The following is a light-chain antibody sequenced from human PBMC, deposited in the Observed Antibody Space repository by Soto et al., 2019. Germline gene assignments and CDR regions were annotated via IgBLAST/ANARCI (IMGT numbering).Light chain of an antibody. Sequence: QSVLTQPASVSGSPGQSVTISCTGSSSDVGSYNFVSWHQQHPGKAPKLIIYEVSNRPSGVSNRFSGSKSGNTASLTISGVQAEDEADYYCSSYTSSSATVVFGGGTKLTVL. CDR1: SSDVGSYNF. J-gene: IGLJ3*02. V-gene: IGLV2-14*01. CDR2: EVS. CDR3: SSYTSSSATVV.